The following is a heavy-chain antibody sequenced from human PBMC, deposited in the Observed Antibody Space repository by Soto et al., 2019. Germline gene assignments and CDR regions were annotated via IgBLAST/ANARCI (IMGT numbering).Heavy chain of an antibody. V-gene: IGHV1-3*01. CDR2: INAGNGNT. CDR1: GYTFTSYA. D-gene: IGHD6-13*01. J-gene: IGHJ4*02. CDR3: ARDLRIAAAGTGTPGY. Sequence: ASAKVSCKASGYTFTSYAMHWVRQAPGQRLEWMGWINAGNGNTKYSQKFQGRVTITRDTSASTAYMELSSLRSEDTAVYYCARDLRIAAAGTGTPGYWGQGTLVTVSS.